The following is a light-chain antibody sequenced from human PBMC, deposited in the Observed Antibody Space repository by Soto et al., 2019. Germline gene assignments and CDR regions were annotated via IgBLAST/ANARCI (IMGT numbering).Light chain of an antibody. J-gene: IGKJ3*01. Sequence: IVLTQSPGSLSWSPGERATLSCRASQSVSSSYLAWYQQKPGQAPRLLIYDASNRATGIPARFSGSGSGTDFTLTISRLEPEDFAVYFCQQYGVSPQSFGPGTKVDI. CDR1: QSVSSSY. CDR3: QQYGVSPQS. V-gene: IGKV3-20*01. CDR2: DAS.